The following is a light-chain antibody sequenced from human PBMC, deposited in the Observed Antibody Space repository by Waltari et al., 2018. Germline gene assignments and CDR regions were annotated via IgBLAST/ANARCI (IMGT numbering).Light chain of an antibody. CDR1: QGISSF. CDR3: QQLNSYPRT. Sequence: DVQLTQSQSFMSASVGDRVTIPCRASQGISSFLAWYQQKPGKAPKLLIYAASTLQSGVPSRFSGSGSGTEFTLTISSLQPEDFATYYCQQLNSYPRTFGQGTKVEIK. J-gene: IGKJ1*01. V-gene: IGKV1-9*01. CDR2: AAS.